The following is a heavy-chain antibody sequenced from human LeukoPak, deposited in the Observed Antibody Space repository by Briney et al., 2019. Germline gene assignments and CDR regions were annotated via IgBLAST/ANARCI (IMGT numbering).Heavy chain of an antibody. D-gene: IGHD4-17*01. Sequence: SETLSLTCAVSGGSISSSNWWSWVRQPPGKGLEWIGEIYHSGSTNYNPSLKSRVTISVDKSKNQFSLKLSSVTAADTAVYYCARNTVTPQSLAIDYWGQGTLVTVSS. V-gene: IGHV4-4*02. J-gene: IGHJ4*02. CDR2: IYHSGST. CDR1: GGSISSSNW. CDR3: ARNTVTPQSLAIDY.